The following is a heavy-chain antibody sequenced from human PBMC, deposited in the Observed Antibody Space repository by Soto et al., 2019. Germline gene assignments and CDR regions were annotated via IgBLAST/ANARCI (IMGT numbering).Heavy chain of an antibody. CDR3: ARHDQFYYYYGMDV. CDR1: GYSFTTYW. Sequence: GESLKISCKASGYSFTTYWIAWVRQMPGKGLELMGIINPGDSDIRYSPSFHGQVTISADNSISTAYLQWSSLKASDTAMYYCARHDQFYYYYGMDVWGQGTAVTVSS. CDR2: INPGDSDI. V-gene: IGHV5-51*01. J-gene: IGHJ6*02. D-gene: IGHD2-2*01.